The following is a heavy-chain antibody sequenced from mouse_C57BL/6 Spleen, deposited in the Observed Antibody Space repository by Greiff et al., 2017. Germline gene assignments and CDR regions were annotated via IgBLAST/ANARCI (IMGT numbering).Heavy chain of an antibody. Sequence: VQLQQSGAELVRPGASVKLSCTASGFNIKDYYMHWVKQRPEQGLEWIGRIDPEDGDTEYAPKFQGKATMTADPSSNTAYLQLSSLTSEDTAVYYCTMSTTVVAAGYWGQGTTLTVST. CDR1: GFNIKDYY. D-gene: IGHD1-1*01. CDR3: TMSTTVVAAGY. CDR2: IDPEDGDT. J-gene: IGHJ2*01. V-gene: IGHV14-1*01.